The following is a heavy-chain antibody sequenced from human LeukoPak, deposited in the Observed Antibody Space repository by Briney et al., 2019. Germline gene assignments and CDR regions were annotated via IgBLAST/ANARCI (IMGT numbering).Heavy chain of an antibody. CDR2: IYFTGST. D-gene: IGHD6-13*01. V-gene: IGHV4-59*08. Sequence: PSETLSLTCTVSGGSISTYYWSWIRQPPGRGLEWIGYIYFTGSTNYNPSLQSRVTISVDTSKNQFSLKLTSVTAADMAVYYCARHCASGTCAFDIWGQGTMVTVSS. CDR3: ARHCASGTCAFDI. CDR1: GGSISTYY. J-gene: IGHJ3*02.